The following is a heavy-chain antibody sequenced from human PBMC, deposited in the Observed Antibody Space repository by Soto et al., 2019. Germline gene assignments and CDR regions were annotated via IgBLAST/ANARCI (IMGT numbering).Heavy chain of an antibody. CDR1: GFTFSSYA. V-gene: IGHV3-23*01. CDR3: SKDFGHYDIFTGYHTFGY. Sequence: GGSLRLSCAASGFTFSSYAMSWVRQAPGEGLEWVSAVSRSGGNTYYADSVKGRFTISRDNSKNTLYLQMNSLRAEDTAVYYCSKDFGHYDIFTGYHTFGYWGQGTLVTVSS. CDR2: VSRSGGNT. D-gene: IGHD3-9*01. J-gene: IGHJ4*02.